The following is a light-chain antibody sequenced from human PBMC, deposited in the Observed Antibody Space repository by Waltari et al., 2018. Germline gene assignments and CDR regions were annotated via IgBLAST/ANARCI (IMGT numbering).Light chain of an antibody. CDR1: KIGRKS. Sequence: SYVLTQPPSVSVAPGKTDRITWGGNKIGRKSVHWYQQTPGQAPVLVVYDDSDRPSGIHERFSGSNSGNTATLTISRVEAGDEADYYCQVWDSSSDVVFGGGTKLTVL. J-gene: IGLJ2*01. CDR2: DDS. V-gene: IGLV3-21*03. CDR3: QVWDSSSDVV.